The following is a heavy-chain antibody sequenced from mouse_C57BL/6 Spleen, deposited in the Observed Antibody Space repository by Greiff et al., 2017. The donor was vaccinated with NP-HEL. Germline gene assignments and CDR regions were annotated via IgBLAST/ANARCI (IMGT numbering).Heavy chain of an antibody. CDR3: AHYYYGSSWGFYDMDD. D-gene: IGHD1-1*01. CDR2: IWSGGST. CDR1: GFSLTSYG. Sequence: QVQLQQSGPGLVQPSQSLSITCTVSGFSLTSYGVHWVRQSPGKGLEWLGVIWSGGSTDYNAAFISRLSISKDNSKSQVFIKMNSLQADDTAIYYCAHYYYGSSWGFYDMDDWGQGTSVTVSS. V-gene: IGHV2-2*01. J-gene: IGHJ4*01.